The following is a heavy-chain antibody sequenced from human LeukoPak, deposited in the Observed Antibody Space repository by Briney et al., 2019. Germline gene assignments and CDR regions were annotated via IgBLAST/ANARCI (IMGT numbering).Heavy chain of an antibody. Sequence: SETLSLTCTVSGGSINSDYWSWIRQPPGKGLEWIGYIYYSGSTNYNPSLKSRVTISVDTSKNQFSLKLSSVTAADTAVYYCARVRGVATISVYYYYGMDVWGQGTTVTVSS. CDR3: ARVRGVATISVYYYYGMDV. D-gene: IGHD5-12*01. V-gene: IGHV4-59*01. J-gene: IGHJ6*02. CDR2: IYYSGST. CDR1: GGSINSDY.